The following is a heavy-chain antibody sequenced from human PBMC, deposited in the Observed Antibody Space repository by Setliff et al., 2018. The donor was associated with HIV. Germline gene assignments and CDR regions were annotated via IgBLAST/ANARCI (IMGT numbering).Heavy chain of an antibody. CDR2: IEKDGSEK. D-gene: IGHD6-6*01. Sequence: PGGSLRLSCAASGFTFSSYAMNWVRQAPGKGLEWVANIEKDGSEKYYVDSVKGRFTISRDNAKNSLYLQMNSLRAEDTAVYYCARGHYSSSSGWGQGALVTVSS. J-gene: IGHJ4*02. V-gene: IGHV3-7*03. CDR3: ARGHYSSSSG. CDR1: GFTFSSYA.